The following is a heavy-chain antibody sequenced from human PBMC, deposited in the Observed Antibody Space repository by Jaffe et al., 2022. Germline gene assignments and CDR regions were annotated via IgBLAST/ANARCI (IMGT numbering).Heavy chain of an antibody. CDR2: ISSSSSTI. Sequence: EVQLVESGGGLVQPGGSLRLSCAASGFTFSSYSMNWVRQAPGKGLEWVSYISSSSSTIYYADSVKGRFTISRDNAKNSLYLQMNSLRAEDTAVYYCARPLNWNDRDAFDIWGQGTMVTVSS. CDR1: GFTFSSYS. J-gene: IGHJ3*02. D-gene: IGHD1-1*01. V-gene: IGHV3-48*01. CDR3: ARPLNWNDRDAFDI.